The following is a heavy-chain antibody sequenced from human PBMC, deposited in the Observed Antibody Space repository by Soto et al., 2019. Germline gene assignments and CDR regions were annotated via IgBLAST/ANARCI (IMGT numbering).Heavy chain of an antibody. D-gene: IGHD4-17*01. CDR3: ARYTTVATPYYYYYMDV. CDR2: IIPILGIA. V-gene: IGHV1-69*02. CDR1: GGTFSSYT. J-gene: IGHJ6*03. Sequence: VQLVQSGAEVKKPGSSVKVSCKASGGTFSSYTISWVRQAPGQGLEWMGRIIPILGIANYAQKFQGRVTITADKSTSTAYMELSSLRSEDTAVYYCARYTTVATPYYYYYMDVWGKGTTVTVSS.